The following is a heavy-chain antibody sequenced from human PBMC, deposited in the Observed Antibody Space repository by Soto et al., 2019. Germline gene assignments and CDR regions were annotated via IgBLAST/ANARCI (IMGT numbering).Heavy chain of an antibody. J-gene: IGHJ5*02. CDR3: ARRRGAVVPDARVFNWFDP. CDR1: GGSISSSSYY. D-gene: IGHD2-2*01. CDR2: IYYSGST. V-gene: IGHV4-39*01. Sequence: SETLSLTCTVSGGSISSSSYYWGWILHPPGKGLEWIGSIYYSGSTYYNPSPKRRVTISVETSKNQYQLKLSSVTPADTAVYYCARRRGAVVPDARVFNWFDPWAQGTLVPVSS.